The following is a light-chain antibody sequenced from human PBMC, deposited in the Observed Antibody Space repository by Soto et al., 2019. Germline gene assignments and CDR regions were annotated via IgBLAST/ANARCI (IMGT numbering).Light chain of an antibody. CDR1: QSVSSN. Sequence: EIVMTQSPATLSVSPGERXTLSCXASQSVSSNLAWYQQKPGQAPRLLIYGASTRATGIPARFSGSGSGTEFTLTISSLQSEDXAVYYCQHYNNWPRTFGQGTKVEIK. V-gene: IGKV3-15*01. CDR2: GAS. J-gene: IGKJ1*01. CDR3: QHYNNWPRT.